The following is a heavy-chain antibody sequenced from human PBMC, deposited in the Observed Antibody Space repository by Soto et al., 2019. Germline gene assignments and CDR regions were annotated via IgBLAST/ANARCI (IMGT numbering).Heavy chain of an antibody. Sequence: GESLKISCKGSGYSFTSYWIGWVRQMPGKGLEWMGIIYPGDSDTRFSPSFQGQVTISADKSISTAYLQWSSLKASDTAMYYWARPELRYFAGHYYYYGMDVGGQGTTVTVSS. CDR3: ARPELRYFAGHYYYYGMDV. CDR1: GYSFTSYW. J-gene: IGHJ6*02. D-gene: IGHD3-9*01. V-gene: IGHV5-51*01. CDR2: IYPGDSDT.